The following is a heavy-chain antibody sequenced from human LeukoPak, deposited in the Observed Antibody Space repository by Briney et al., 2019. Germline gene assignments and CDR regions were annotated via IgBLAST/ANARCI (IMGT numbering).Heavy chain of an antibody. V-gene: IGHV3-74*01. CDR2: IISDGSST. CDR1: GFTFNSFW. CDR3: AREDVDITVATSRAFDI. Sequence: SGGSLRLSCAASGFTFNSFWMHWVRQAPGKGLVWVSRIISDGSSTNYADCVKGRFAISRDNAKNTLYLKMNSLRAEDTALYYCAREDVDITVATSRAFDIWGQGTMVTVSS. D-gene: IGHD6-19*01. J-gene: IGHJ3*02.